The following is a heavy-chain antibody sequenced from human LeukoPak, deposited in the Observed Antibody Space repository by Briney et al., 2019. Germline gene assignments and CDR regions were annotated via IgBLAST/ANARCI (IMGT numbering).Heavy chain of an antibody. CDR1: GGSFSGYY. J-gene: IGHJ4*02. CDR2: INHSGST. V-gene: IGHV4-34*01. D-gene: IGHD1-26*01. Sequence: SETLSLTCAVSGGSFSGYYWSWIRQPPGKGLEWMGEINHSGSTNYNPSLKSRVTISVDTPKNQFSLKLSPVTAADTAVYYCARVIVGATTGYFDYWGQGTLVTVSS. CDR3: ARVIVGATTGYFDY.